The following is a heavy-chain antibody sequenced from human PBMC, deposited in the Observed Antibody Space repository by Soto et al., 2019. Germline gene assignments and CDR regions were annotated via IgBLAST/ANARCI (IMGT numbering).Heavy chain of an antibody. J-gene: IGHJ6*02. V-gene: IGHV1-69*01. D-gene: IGHD3-22*01. Sequence: QVQLVQSGASVKKPGSSVKVSCKASGDTFISYAISWVRQAPGQGREWMGGIIPIFGTANYAQKFQGRVTITADETTSTAYMELSSLRSEDTAVYYCARDGSGYRSRASPMDVWGQGTKVTVSS. CDR2: IIPIFGTA. CDR3: ARDGSGYRSRASPMDV. CDR1: GDTFISYA.